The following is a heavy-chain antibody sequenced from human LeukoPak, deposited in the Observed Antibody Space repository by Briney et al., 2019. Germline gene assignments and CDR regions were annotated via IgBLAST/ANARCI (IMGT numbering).Heavy chain of an antibody. CDR2: IKDKNSGRTT. Sequence: GGSLRLSCAASGFIFPNAWMHWVRQAPGKGLEWVGRIKDKNSGRTTNYIAPVKGRFTISRDDSRNTLYLEMDSLKTDGTAIYYCVTDGGLLPYYFTYWGQGTLVTVSS. V-gene: IGHV3-15*01. CDR1: GFIFPNAW. J-gene: IGHJ1*01. D-gene: IGHD3-10*01. CDR3: VTDGGLLPYYFTY.